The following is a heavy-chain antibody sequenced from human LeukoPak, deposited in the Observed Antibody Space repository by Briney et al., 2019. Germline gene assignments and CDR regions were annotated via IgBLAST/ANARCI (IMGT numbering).Heavy chain of an antibody. J-gene: IGHJ4*02. CDR1: GYTFTGYY. D-gene: IGHD5-12*01. V-gene: IGHV1-2*02. CDR2: INPNIGVT. CDR3: AKIATRGYSGYDYFDY. Sequence: GASVKVSCKASGYTFTGYYMHWVRQAPGQGLEWMGWINPNIGVTNSAQKFQGRVTMTRDTSISTAYMELSRLRPDDTAVYYCAKIATRGYSGYDYFDYWGQGTLVTVSS.